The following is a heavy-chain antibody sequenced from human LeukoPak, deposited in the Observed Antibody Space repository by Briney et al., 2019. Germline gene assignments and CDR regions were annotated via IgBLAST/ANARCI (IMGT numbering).Heavy chain of an antibody. Sequence: PGGSLRLSCAASGFTFSSYGMHWVRQAPGKGLERVAVISYDGSNKYYADSVKGRFTISRDNSKNTLYLQMNSLRAEDTAVYYCAKVTAAHSYYYYGMDVWGQGTTVTVSS. J-gene: IGHJ6*02. CDR2: ISYDGSNK. V-gene: IGHV3-30*18. CDR1: GFTFSSYG. CDR3: AKVTAAHSYYYYGMDV. D-gene: IGHD6-13*01.